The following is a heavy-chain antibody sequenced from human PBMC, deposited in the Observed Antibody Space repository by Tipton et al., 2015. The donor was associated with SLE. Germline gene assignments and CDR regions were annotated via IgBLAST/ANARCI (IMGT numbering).Heavy chain of an antibody. CDR2: VSHSGST. D-gene: IGHD6-19*01. J-gene: IGHJ6*02. Sequence: TLSLTCAVYGGSFSGYFWNWVRQPPVKGLEWIGEVSHSGSTNYNPSLKSRVTMSVDTSKNQISLKLSSVTAADTAVYYCARGYNSGWPNYSYYGMDVWGQGTTVSVSS. CDR1: GGSFSGYF. CDR3: ARGYNSGWPNYSYYGMDV. V-gene: IGHV4-34*01.